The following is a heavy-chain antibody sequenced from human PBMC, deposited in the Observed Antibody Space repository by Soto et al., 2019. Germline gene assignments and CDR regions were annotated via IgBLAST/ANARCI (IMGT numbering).Heavy chain of an antibody. J-gene: IGHJ6*03. D-gene: IGHD2-2*01. Sequence: GASVKVSCKASGYTFTSYDINWVRQATGQGLEWMGWMNPNSGNTGYAQKFQGRVTMTRNTSISTAYMELSSLRSEDTAVYYCARGNGIVVVPAANYYYYYYMDVWGKGTTVTVSS. CDR3: ARGNGIVVVPAANYYYYYYMDV. V-gene: IGHV1-8*01. CDR2: MNPNSGNT. CDR1: GYTFTSYD.